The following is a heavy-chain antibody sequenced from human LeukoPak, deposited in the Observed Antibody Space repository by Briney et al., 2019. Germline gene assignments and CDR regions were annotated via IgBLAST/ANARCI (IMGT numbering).Heavy chain of an antibody. V-gene: IGHV4-34*01. CDR1: GGSFSGYY. CDR2: IYYSGST. J-gene: IGHJ6*02. Sequence: SETLSLTCAVYGGSFSGYYWSWIRQPPGKGLEWIGSIYYSGSTYYNPSLKSRVTISVDTSKNQFSLKLSSVTAADTAVYYCARHRGLREIEDPAPYYYYYYGMDVWGQGTTVTVSS. D-gene: IGHD1-26*01. CDR3: ARHRGLREIEDPAPYYYYYYGMDV.